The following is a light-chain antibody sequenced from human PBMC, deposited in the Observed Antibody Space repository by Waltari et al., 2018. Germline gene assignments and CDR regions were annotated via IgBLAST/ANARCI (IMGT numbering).Light chain of an antibody. CDR1: QIVRSNH. CDR2: GAS. J-gene: IGKJ1*01. V-gene: IGKV3-20*01. CDR3: QQYGSSPLT. Sequence: EIVLMQSPGTLSLSPGERATLSCRASQIVRSNHLAWYQQNPGQAPRPLFFGASMRAYGVPDRFSGSGSGTDFTLTISRLEPEDFAVYYCQQYGSSPLTFGQGTKVEI.